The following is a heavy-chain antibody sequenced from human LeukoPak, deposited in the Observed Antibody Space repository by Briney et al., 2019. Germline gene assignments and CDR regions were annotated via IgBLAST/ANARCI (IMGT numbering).Heavy chain of an antibody. CDR1: GYSFTSYW. CDR3: ARRTYSSLGYCSSTSCYTFAFDI. Sequence: GESLKISCKGSGYSFTSYWIGWVRQMPGKGLEWMGIIYPGDSDTRYSPSFQGQVTISADKSISTAYLQWSSLKASDTAMYYCARRTYSSLGYCSSTSCYTFAFDIWGQGTMVTVSS. CDR2: IYPGDSDT. V-gene: IGHV5-51*01. D-gene: IGHD2-2*02. J-gene: IGHJ3*02.